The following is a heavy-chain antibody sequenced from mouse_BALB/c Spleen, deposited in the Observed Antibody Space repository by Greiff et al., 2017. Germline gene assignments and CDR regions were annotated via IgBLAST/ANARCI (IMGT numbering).Heavy chain of an antibody. Sequence: QVHVKQSGAELAKPGASVKMSCKASGYTFTSYWMHWVKQRPGQGLEWIGYINPSTGYTEYNQKFKDKATLTADKSSSTAYMQLSSLTSEDSAVYYCARWDGYFYAMDYWGQGTSVTVSS. D-gene: IGHD2-3*01. CDR2: INPSTGYT. CDR3: ARWDGYFYAMDY. CDR1: GYTFTSYW. V-gene: IGHV1-7*01. J-gene: IGHJ4*01.